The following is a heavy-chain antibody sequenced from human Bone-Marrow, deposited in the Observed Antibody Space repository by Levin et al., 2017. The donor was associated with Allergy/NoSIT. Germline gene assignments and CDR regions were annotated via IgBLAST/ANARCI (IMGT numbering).Heavy chain of an antibody. CDR2: ISGSGGST. CDR3: AKPDIVVVVAATRFDY. J-gene: IGHJ4*02. V-gene: IGHV3-23*01. CDR1: GFTFSSYA. Sequence: GESLKISCAASGFTFSSYAMSWVRQAPGKGLEWVSAISGSGGSTYYADSVKGRFTISRDNSKNTLYLQMNSLRAEDTAVYYCAKPDIVVVVAATRFDYWGQGTLVTVSS. D-gene: IGHD2-15*01.